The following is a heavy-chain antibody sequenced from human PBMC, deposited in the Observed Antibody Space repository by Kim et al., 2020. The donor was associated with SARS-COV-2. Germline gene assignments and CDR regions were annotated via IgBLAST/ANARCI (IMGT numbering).Heavy chain of an antibody. J-gene: IGHJ5*02. V-gene: IGHV3-30*18. D-gene: IGHD1-20*01. CDR3: AKDLRDGITRGWFDP. CDR2: ISYDGSNK. CDR1: GFTFSSYG. Sequence: GGSLRLSCAASGFTFSSYGMHWVRQAPGKGLEWVAMISYDGSNKYYADSVKGRFTISRDNSKNTLYLQMNSLRADDTAVYYCAKDLRDGITRGWFDPWGQGTLVTVSS.